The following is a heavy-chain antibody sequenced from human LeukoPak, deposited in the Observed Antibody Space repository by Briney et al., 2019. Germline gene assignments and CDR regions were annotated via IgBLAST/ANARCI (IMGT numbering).Heavy chain of an antibody. V-gene: IGHV1-18*04. CDR1: GYTFTSYY. CDR2: ISAYNGNT. CDR3: ARDTYDQMFDY. D-gene: IGHD2-8*01. Sequence: ASVKVSCKASGYTFTSYYMHWVRQAPGQGLEWMGWISAYNGNTNYAQKLQGRVTMTTDTSTSTAYMELRSLRSDDTAVYYCARDTYDQMFDYWGQGTLVTVSS. J-gene: IGHJ4*02.